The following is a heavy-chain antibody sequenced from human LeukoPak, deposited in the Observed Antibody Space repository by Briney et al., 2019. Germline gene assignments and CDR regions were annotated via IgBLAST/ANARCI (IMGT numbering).Heavy chain of an antibody. J-gene: IGHJ4*02. Sequence: SQTLSLTCTVSGGSISSGDYYWSWIRLPPGKGLEWIGYIYYSGSTYYNPSLKSRVTISVDTSKNQFSLKLSSVTAADTAVYYCARDAGYSSSWAFDYWGQGTLVTVSS. D-gene: IGHD6-13*01. CDR2: IYYSGST. V-gene: IGHV4-30-4*01. CDR3: ARDAGYSSSWAFDY. CDR1: GGSISSGDYY.